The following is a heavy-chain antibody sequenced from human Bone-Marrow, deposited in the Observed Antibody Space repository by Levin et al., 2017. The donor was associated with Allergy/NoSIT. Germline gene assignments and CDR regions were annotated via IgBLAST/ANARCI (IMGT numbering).Heavy chain of an antibody. J-gene: IGHJ4*02. CDR3: ARLTLNGDWYYYDY. CDR1: GFTFSDHY. Sequence: GGSLRLSCAASGFTFSDHYMDWVRQAPGKGLEWVGRIKNRANSYTTKYAASVKGTFTISRDDSKNSLYLQMNSLRTEDTAVYYCARLTLNGDWYYYDYWGQGTLVTVSS. CDR2: IKNRANSYTT. D-gene: IGHD4-17*01. V-gene: IGHV3-72*01.